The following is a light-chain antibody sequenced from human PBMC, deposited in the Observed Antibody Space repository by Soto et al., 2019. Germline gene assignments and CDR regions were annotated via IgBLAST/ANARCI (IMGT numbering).Light chain of an antibody. Sequence: QTVVTQEPSLPVSLGGTVTLTCSSSTGAVTSTHYANWFQQNPGQPPRSLIYSTSNKYSWTPARFSGSLLGGSAALTLSDGQPEDEADYYCQLYYGATRVFGGGTKLTVL. CDR2: STS. CDR3: QLYYGATRV. CDR1: TGAVTSTHY. V-gene: IGLV7-43*01. J-gene: IGLJ3*02.